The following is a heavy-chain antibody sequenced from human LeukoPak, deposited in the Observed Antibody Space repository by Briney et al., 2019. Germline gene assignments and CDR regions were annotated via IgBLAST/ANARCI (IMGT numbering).Heavy chain of an antibody. V-gene: IGHV4-39*01. Sequence: SETLSLTCSVSGGPIISSNYYWGWIRQPPGKGLEWIGSIYQSGSGSSYYNPSLKSRVTISGDTSKNQFFLRLSSVTAADTAVYYCASTLRFLPYRRFDYWGQGTLVTVPS. CDR3: ASTLRFLPYRRFDY. CDR2: IYQSGSGSS. D-gene: IGHD3-3*01. J-gene: IGHJ4*02. CDR1: GGPIISSNYY.